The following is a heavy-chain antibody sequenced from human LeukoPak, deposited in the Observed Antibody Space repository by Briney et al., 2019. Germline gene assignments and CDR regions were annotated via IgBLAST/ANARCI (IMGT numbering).Heavy chain of an antibody. J-gene: IGHJ4*02. CDR2: IWFDGSDK. D-gene: IGHD5-12*01. V-gene: IGHV3-33*01. CDR1: GFTFSSYG. Sequence: GGSLRLSCAASGFTFSSYGMHWGRQAPGKGLEWVAVIWFDGSDKYYADSVKGLFTISRDNSKNMLYLQMNSLRAEDTAVYYCARDGYSGYDFYFDYWGQGSLVTVSS. CDR3: ARDGYSGYDFYFDY.